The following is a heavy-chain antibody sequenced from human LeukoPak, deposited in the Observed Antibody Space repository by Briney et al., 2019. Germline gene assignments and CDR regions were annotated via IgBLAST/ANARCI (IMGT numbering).Heavy chain of an antibody. V-gene: IGHV1-46*01. CDR2: INPSGGST. D-gene: IGHD3-22*01. CDR1: GYTFTSYY. J-gene: IGHJ6*03. Sequence: GASVKVSCKASGYTFTSYYMHWVRQAPGQGLEWMGIINPSGGSTSYAQKFQGRVTMTRDMSTSTVYMELSSLRSEDTAVYYCARDVGIPGASYYYDSSGYMDVWGKGTTVTVSS. CDR3: ARDVGIPGASYYYDSSGYMDV.